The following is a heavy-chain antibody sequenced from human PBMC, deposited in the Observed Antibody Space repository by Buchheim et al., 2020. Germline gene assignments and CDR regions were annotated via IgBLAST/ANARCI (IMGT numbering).Heavy chain of an antibody. CDR2: IIGSGSRT. D-gene: IGHD2-2*01. CDR1: GFTFNNYA. Sequence: EVQLLVSGGGLVQPGGSLRLSCAASGFTFNNYAMNWVRQVPGKGLEWVSGIIGSGSRTYYADSVKGRLTISRDNSTGTLYMQMNSLRAEDTAVYYCAKGGYCSSSDCYRAYYYYNMDAWGQGTT. V-gene: IGHV3-23*01. CDR3: AKGGYCSSSDCYRAYYYYNMDA. J-gene: IGHJ6*02.